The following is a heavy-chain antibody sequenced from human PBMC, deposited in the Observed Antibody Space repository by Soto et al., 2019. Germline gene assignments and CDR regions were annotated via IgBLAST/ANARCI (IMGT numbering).Heavy chain of an antibody. D-gene: IGHD4-17*01. CDR3: AKDRGADYGDYDAFDI. Sequence: QVQLVESWGGVVQPGRSLRLSCAASGFTFSSYGMHWVRQAPGKGLEWVAVISYDGSNKYYADSVKGRFTISRDNSKNTLYLQMNSLRAEDTAVYYCAKDRGADYGDYDAFDIWGQGTMVTVSS. V-gene: IGHV3-30*18. J-gene: IGHJ3*02. CDR2: ISYDGSNK. CDR1: GFTFSSYG.